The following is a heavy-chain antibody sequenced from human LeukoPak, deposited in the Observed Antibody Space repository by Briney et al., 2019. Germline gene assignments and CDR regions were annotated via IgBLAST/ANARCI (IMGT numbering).Heavy chain of an antibody. V-gene: IGHV3-48*01. D-gene: IGHD3/OR15-3a*01. CDR3: ARGTEHLDY. CDR1: GFTFSSYA. CDR2: ISGSSGTI. J-gene: IGHJ4*02. Sequence: GGSLRPSRAASGFTFSSYAMHWVRQAPGKGLQWISYISGSSGTIYYADSVKGRFTISRDNAKNSLSLQMNSLRAEDTAVYFCARGTEHLDYWGQGTLVTVSS.